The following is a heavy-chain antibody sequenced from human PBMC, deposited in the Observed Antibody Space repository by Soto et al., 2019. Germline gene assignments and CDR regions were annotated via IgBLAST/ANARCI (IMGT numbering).Heavy chain of an antibody. CDR2: TYYRSKWYN. CDR3: AGPQHSSWRIRNYYYCGMDV. D-gene: IGHD6-13*01. J-gene: IGHJ6*02. Sequence: SQTLSLTCAISGDSVSSNSAAWNWIRQSPSRGLEWLGRTYYRSKWYNDYAVSVKGRITINPDTSKNQFSLQLNSVTPDDTAVYYCAGPQHSSWRIRNYYYCGMDVWGQGTTVTV. CDR1: GDSVSSNSAA. V-gene: IGHV6-1*01.